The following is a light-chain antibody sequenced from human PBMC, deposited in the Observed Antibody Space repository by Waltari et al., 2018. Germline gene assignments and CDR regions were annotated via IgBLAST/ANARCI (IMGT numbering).Light chain of an antibody. V-gene: IGKV3-15*01. Sequence: EIVMTQSPATLSVSPGERATLSCRASQSLSGDLAWYQQKPGQAPRILMYGASTRATGIPARFSGSGAGTHFTLTISSMESEDFAVYYCLHYNNWLRKYTFGQGTKLEI. CDR3: LHYNNWLRKYT. J-gene: IGKJ2*01. CDR2: GAS. CDR1: QSLSGD.